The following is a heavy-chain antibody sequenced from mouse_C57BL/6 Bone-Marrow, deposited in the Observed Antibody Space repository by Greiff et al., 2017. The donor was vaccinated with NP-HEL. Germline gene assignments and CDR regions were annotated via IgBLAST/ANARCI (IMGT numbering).Heavy chain of an antibody. CDR1: GFTFSDYG. V-gene: IGHV5-17*01. CDR2: ISSGSSTI. D-gene: IGHD2-3*01. Sequence: EVKRVESGGGLVKPGGSLKLSCAASGFTFSDYGMHWVRQAPEQGLEWVAYISSGSSTIYYADTVKGRFTISRDNAKNTLFLQMTRLRSEDTAMYYCARDADGYPAWFAYWGQGTLVTVSA. CDR3: ARDADGYPAWFAY. J-gene: IGHJ3*01.